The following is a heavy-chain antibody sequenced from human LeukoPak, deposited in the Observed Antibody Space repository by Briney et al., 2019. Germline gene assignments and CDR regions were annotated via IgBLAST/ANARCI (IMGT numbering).Heavy chain of an antibody. Sequence: GGSLRLSCTASGFTFDDYVMSWVRQAPGKGLEWVSAINWNAYSTSYGDSVKGRFTISRDNAQNSLYLQMNSLRAEDTALYYCARVLKELGLDYDYYYMDVWGKGTTVTVSS. CDR3: ARVLKELGLDYDYYYMDV. D-gene: IGHD1-26*01. J-gene: IGHJ6*03. V-gene: IGHV3-20*04. CDR1: GFTFDDYV. CDR2: INWNAYST.